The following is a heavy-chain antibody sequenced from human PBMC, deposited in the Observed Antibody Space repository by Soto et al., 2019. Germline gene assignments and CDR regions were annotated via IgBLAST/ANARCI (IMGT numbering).Heavy chain of an antibody. CDR3: ARSVDSGYDYGY. CDR1: GYTFPSYG. CDR2: ISAYNGNT. D-gene: IGHD5-12*01. Sequence: ASVKVSCKASGYTFPSYGISWVRQAPGQGLEWMGWISAYNGNTNYAQKLQGRVTMTTDTSTSTAYMELRSLRSDDTAVYYCARSVDSGYDYGYWGQGTLVTVSS. V-gene: IGHV1-18*01. J-gene: IGHJ4*02.